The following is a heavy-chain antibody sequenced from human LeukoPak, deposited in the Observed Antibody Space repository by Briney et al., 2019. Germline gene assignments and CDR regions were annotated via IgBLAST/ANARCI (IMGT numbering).Heavy chain of an antibody. D-gene: IGHD1-26*01. Sequence: ASVKVSCKASGYTFTSYYMHWVRQAPGQGLEWMGIINPSGGSTSYAQKFQGRATMTRDTSTSTVYMELSSLRSEDTAVYYCARSVGATTWIDYWGQGTLVTVSS. J-gene: IGHJ4*02. CDR1: GYTFTSYY. CDR3: ARSVGATTWIDY. CDR2: INPSGGST. V-gene: IGHV1-46*01.